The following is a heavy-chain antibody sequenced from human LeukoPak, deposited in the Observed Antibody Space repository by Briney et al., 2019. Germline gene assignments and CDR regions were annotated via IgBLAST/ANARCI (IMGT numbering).Heavy chain of an antibody. V-gene: IGHV3-30*14. CDR3: ARDRVIAY. CDR2: ISYDGSNK. J-gene: IGHJ4*02. D-gene: IGHD3-10*01. CDR1: GVTFSSYA. Sequence: PGGSLRLSCAAAGVTFSSYAMHWVRQAPGKGLEWVAVISYDGSNKYYADSVKGRFTISRDNSKNTLYLQMNSLRAEDTAVYYCARDRVIAYWGQGTLVTVSS.